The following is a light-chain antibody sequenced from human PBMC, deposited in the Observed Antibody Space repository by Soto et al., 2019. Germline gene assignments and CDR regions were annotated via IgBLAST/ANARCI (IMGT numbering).Light chain of an antibody. V-gene: IGLV2-8*01. Sequence: QSALTQPPSASGSPGQSVTISCTGTSSDVGGYNYVSWYQQHPGKAPKLMIYEVSKRPSGVPDRFSASKSGNTASLTVSGLQAEDEADYYCSSYAGSNNFVFGTGT. CDR1: SSDVGGYNY. CDR3: SSYAGSNNFV. CDR2: EVS. J-gene: IGLJ1*01.